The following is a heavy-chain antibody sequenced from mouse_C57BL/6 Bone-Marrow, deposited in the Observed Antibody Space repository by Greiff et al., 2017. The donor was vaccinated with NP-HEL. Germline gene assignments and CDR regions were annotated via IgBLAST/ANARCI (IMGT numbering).Heavy chain of an antibody. Sequence: EVQLVESEGGLVQPGSSMKLPCTASGFTFSDYYMAWVRQVPEKGLEWVANINYDGSSTYYLDSLKSRFIISRDNAKNILYLQMSSLKSEDTATYYCARDQGTVDWYFDVWGTGTTVTVSS. D-gene: IGHD1-1*01. CDR1: GFTFSDYY. V-gene: IGHV5-16*01. CDR2: INYDGSST. J-gene: IGHJ1*03. CDR3: ARDQGTVDWYFDV.